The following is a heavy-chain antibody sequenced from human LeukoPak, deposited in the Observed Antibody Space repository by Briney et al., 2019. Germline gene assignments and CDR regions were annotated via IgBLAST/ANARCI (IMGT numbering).Heavy chain of an antibody. CDR1: GYTFTGYY. D-gene: IGHD6-19*01. CDR2: INPNSGGT. CDR3: ARDATAVAGWGSYFDY. Sequence: GASVKVSCTASGYTFTGYYMHWVRQAPGQGLEWMGWINPNSGGTNYAQRFQGRVTMTRDTSISTAYMELSRLRADDTAVYYCARDATAVAGWGSYFDYWGQGTLVTVSS. V-gene: IGHV1-2*02. J-gene: IGHJ4*02.